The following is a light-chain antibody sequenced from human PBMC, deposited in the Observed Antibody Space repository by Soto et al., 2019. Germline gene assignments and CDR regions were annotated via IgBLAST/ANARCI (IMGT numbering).Light chain of an antibody. CDR2: DAS. CDR1: QSVSSY. V-gene: IGKV3-11*01. CDR3: QQRSNWPLT. Sequence: ESVLTQAPATLSLSPGARATLSCRASQSVSSYLAWYQQRPGQAPRLLIYDASNRATGIPARFSGSGSGTDFTLTIGSLESEDSAVYYCQQRSNWPLTFGGGTKVDIK. J-gene: IGKJ4*01.